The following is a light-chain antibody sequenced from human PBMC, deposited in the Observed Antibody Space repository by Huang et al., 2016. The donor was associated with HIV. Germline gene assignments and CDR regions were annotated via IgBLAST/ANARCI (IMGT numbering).Light chain of an antibody. CDR2: DAS. Sequence: GDRVTITCRASQGISSALAWYQQKPGKAPKLLIYDASSLESGVPSRFSGSGSGTDFTLTISSLQPEDFATYDCQQFNNYLTFGQGTRLEIK. CDR1: QGISSA. CDR3: QQFNNYLT. J-gene: IGKJ5*01. V-gene: IGKV1D-13*01.